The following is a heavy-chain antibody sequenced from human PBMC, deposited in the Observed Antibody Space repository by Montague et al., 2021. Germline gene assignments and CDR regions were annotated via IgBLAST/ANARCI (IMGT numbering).Heavy chain of an antibody. V-gene: IGHV1-46*01. J-gene: IGHJ4*02. D-gene: IGHD6-25*01. CDR3: ANEWGFESYDSSGFVD. Sequence: SGKVSCKASGYSFTDYYIHLLRQAPGQGFEWMGRINPSSGSTRYSQKFQGRITMTRDTSTATVLMVLSGLGSAETAVYYCANEWGFESYDSSGFVDWGQGTLVTVSS. CDR1: GYSFTDYY. CDR2: INPSSGST.